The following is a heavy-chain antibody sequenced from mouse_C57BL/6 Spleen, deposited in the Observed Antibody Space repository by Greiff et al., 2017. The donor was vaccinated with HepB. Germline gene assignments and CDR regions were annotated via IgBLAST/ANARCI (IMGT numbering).Heavy chain of an antibody. CDR2: IYPGDGDT. J-gene: IGHJ4*01. Sequence: LVESGAELVKPGASVKISCKASGYAFSSYWMNWVKQRPGKGLEWIGQIYPGDGDTNYNGKFKGKATLTADKSSSTAYMQLSSLTSEDSAVYFCARGALYGSSYDYAMDYWGQGTSVTVSS. V-gene: IGHV1-80*01. CDR3: ARGALYGSSYDYAMDY. CDR1: GYAFSSYW. D-gene: IGHD1-1*01.